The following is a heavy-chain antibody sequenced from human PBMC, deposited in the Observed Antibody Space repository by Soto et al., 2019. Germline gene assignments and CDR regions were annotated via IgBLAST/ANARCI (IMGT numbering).Heavy chain of an antibody. Sequence: EVQLLESGGGLVQPGGSLRLSCAASGFSFTNFSMFWVRQAPAKGLEWVSGVSGSSDTTYYADSVKGRFTISRDNSKSTLFLQMNSLRTEDTALYFCAKPSRGVSCRSYKCYSTRGPFDRWGKGTMVSVSS. CDR2: VSGSSDTT. D-gene: IGHD2-2*01. CDR1: GFSFTNFS. J-gene: IGHJ3*01. CDR3: AKPSRGVSCRSYKCYSTRGPFDR. V-gene: IGHV3-23*01.